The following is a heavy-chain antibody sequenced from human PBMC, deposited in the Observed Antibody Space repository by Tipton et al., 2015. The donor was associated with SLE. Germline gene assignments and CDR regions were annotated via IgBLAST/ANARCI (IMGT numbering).Heavy chain of an antibody. CDR3: ARAGMEWEWFDY. V-gene: IGHV4-34*01. D-gene: IGHD3-3*01. Sequence: TLSLTCAVYGGSFSGYYWSWIRQPPGKGLEWIGSIYYSGSTYYNPSLKSRVTISVDTSKNQFSLKLSSVTAADTAVYYCARAGMEWEWFDYWGQGTLVTVSS. CDR1: GGSFSGYY. J-gene: IGHJ4*02. CDR2: IYYSGST.